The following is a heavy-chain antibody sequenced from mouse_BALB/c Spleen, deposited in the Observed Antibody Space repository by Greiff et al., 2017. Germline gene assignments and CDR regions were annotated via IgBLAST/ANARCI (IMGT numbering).Heavy chain of an antibody. V-gene: IGHV2-9-2*01. J-gene: IGHJ1*01. D-gene: IGHD2-14*01. CDR3: VRGGYRYDDCDV. CDR1: GFSLTSYD. Sequence: QVQLKESGPGLVAPSQSLSITCTVSGFSLTSYDISWIRQPPGKGLEWLGVIWTGGGTNYNSAFMSRLSISKDNSKSQVFLKMNSLQTDDTAIYYCVRGGYRYDDCDVWGAGTTVTVSS. CDR2: IWTGGGT.